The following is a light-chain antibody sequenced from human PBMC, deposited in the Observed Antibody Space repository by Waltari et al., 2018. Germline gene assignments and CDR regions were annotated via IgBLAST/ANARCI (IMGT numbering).Light chain of an antibody. Sequence: QSALTQPRSVSGSPGQSVTISCTGTSSDVGGYNYVSWYQHRPGTAPKLMIYDVSNRPSGVPDRFSGSKSGNTASLTISGLQAEDEAGYYCCSYAGNYILVFGGGTKLTVL. J-gene: IGLJ2*01. V-gene: IGLV2-11*01. CDR2: DVS. CDR3: CSYAGNYILV. CDR1: SSDVGGYNY.